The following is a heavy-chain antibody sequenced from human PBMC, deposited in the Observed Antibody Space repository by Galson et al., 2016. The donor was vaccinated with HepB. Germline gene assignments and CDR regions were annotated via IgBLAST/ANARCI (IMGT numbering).Heavy chain of an antibody. CDR1: GYTFTKYP. CDR3: ARWGARSGYFEW. D-gene: IGHD6-19*01. CDR2: INADKGNT. J-gene: IGHJ4*02. V-gene: IGHV1-3*01. Sequence: SVKVSCAATGYTFTKYPIHWVRQAPGQGLDWMGWINADKGNTKFSQRFQGRVTITRYTSATTVFMELSGIESEDTAVDYCARWGARSGYFEWWGQGTLVTVSS.